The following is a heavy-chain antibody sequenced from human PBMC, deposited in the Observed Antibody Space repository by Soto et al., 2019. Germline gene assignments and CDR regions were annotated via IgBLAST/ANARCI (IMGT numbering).Heavy chain of an antibody. V-gene: IGHV3-11*01. CDR2: ISSSAGTI. J-gene: IGHJ6*02. CDR3: ARAPYFGSGTYYYYALDV. CDR1: GLPFSDHY. D-gene: IGHD3-10*01. Sequence: QVQLVESGGGLVKPGGSLRLSGEASGLPFSDHYMTWIRQAPGKGLEWISYISSSAGTIYYADSVKGRFTISRDNAKNSLYLQMTNLRAEDTAVYYCARAPYFGSGTYYYYALDVWGQGTTVTVSS.